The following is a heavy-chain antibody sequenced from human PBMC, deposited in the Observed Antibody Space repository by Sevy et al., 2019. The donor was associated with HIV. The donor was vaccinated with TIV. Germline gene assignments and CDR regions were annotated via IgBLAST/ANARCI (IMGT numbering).Heavy chain of an antibody. D-gene: IGHD6-19*01. Sequence: SLTCAVSGGSISSSNWWSWVRQSPNKGLEWIGEIYHSGSTNYNPSLKSRVTISVDKSKNQFSLELTSVTAADTAVYYCARDPEVTGSSYLDSWGQGSLVTVSS. CDR2: IYHSGST. V-gene: IGHV4-4*02. CDR3: ARDPEVTGSSYLDS. J-gene: IGHJ4*02. CDR1: GGSISSSNW.